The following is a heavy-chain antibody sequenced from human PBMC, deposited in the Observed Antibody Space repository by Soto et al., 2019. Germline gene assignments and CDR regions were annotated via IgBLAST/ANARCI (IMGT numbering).Heavy chain of an antibody. Sequence: GSLILSFAASGFTFSAYEMHLVRQAPGQGLEWVSYISRSGGTTYYADSVKGRFTISRDDAKNSVYLQMSSLRPEDMAVYKCVREGHYYFDYWGQGALVTVYS. V-gene: IGHV3-48*03. J-gene: IGHJ4*02. CDR2: ISRSGGTT. CDR3: VREGHYYFDY. CDR1: GFTFSAYE.